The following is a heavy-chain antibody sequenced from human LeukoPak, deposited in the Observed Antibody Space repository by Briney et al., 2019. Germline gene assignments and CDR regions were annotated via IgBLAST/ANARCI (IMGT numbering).Heavy chain of an antibody. CDR1: GFNFGDHA. V-gene: IGHV3-49*04. CDR3: SRGPIQLWVHNGVDV. J-gene: IGHJ6*02. D-gene: IGHD5-18*01. CDR2: IRSKAYRGTT. Sequence: GGSLRLSCTTSGFNFGDHAMTWVRQAPGKGLEWVGFIRSKAYRGTTEYAASVKGRFTISRDDSKSVVYLQMDSLKSEDTAVYYCSRGPIQLWVHNGVDVWGQGTTVTVSS.